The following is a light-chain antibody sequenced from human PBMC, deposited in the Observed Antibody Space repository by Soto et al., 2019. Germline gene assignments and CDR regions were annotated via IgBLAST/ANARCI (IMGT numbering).Light chain of an antibody. J-gene: IGKJ1*01. Sequence: EIVWTQSPATLSSFPGDRVPLSCRASQYINTRLAWYQHRPGQAPRLLIYQTSIRAAGIPARFSASGTGTDFTLTISDVQPEDFAVYYCHQRQSWPRTFGQGTKVDI. CDR1: QYINTR. CDR3: HQRQSWPRT. V-gene: IGKV3-11*01. CDR2: QTS.